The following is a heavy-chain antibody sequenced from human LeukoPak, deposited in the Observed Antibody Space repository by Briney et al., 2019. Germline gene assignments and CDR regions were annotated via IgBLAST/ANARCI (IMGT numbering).Heavy chain of an antibody. Sequence: PGGSLRLSCAASGFTFSSYGMHWVRQAPGKGLEWVAVIWYDGSNKYYADSVKGRFTISRDNSKNTLYLQMNSLRAEDTAVYYCAKGYGSGSYYYLASYWGQGTLVTVSS. CDR3: AKGYGSGSYYYLASY. CDR2: IWYDGSNK. CDR1: GFTFSSYG. J-gene: IGHJ4*02. V-gene: IGHV3-33*06. D-gene: IGHD3-10*01.